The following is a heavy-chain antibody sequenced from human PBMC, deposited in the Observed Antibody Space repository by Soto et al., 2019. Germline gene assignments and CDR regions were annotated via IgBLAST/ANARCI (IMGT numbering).Heavy chain of an antibody. CDR1: GGSISSGGYY. CDR2: IYYSGST. CDR3: ARGVVVVPAAMSYWFDP. J-gene: IGHJ5*02. D-gene: IGHD2-2*01. Sequence: SETLSLTCTVSGGSISSGGYYWSWIRQHPGKGLEWIGYIYYSGSTYYSPSLKSRVTISVDTSKNQFSLKLSSVTAADTAVYYCARGVVVVPAAMSYWFDPWGQGTLVTVSS. V-gene: IGHV4-31*03.